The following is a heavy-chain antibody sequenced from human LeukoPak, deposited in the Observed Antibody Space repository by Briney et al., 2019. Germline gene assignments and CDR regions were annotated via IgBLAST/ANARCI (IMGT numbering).Heavy chain of an antibody. J-gene: IGHJ4*02. CDR1: GFTFSSYW. CDR2: INPDGSTT. V-gene: IGHV3-74*01. D-gene: IGHD3-10*01. CDR3: AKELLPLPRLGELLPLSY. Sequence: GGSLRLSCAASGFTFSSYWMSWVRQAPGKGLEWVSRINPDGSTTTYADSVKGRFTISRDNSKNMLYLQMNSLRAEDTAVYYCAKELLPLPRLGELLPLSYWGQGTLVTVSS.